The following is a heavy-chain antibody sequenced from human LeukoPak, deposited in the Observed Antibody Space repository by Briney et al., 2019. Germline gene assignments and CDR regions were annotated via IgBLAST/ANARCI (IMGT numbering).Heavy chain of an antibody. Sequence: GGSLRLSCAASGFTFSSYGMHWVRQAPGKGLEWVAVISYDGSNKYYADSVKGRFTISRDNSKNTLYLQMNSLRAEDTAVYYCAKDARSTMIVVARVSWFDPWGQGTLVTVSS. CDR1: GFTFSSYG. CDR2: ISYDGSNK. CDR3: AKDARSTMIVVARVSWFDP. V-gene: IGHV3-30*18. J-gene: IGHJ5*02. D-gene: IGHD3-22*01.